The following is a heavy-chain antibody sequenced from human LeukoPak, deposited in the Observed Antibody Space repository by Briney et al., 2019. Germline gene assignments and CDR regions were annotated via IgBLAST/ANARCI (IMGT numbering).Heavy chain of an antibody. Sequence: ASVKVSCKASGYTFTSYGISWVRQAPGQGLEWMGWISAYNGNTNYAQKFQGRVTMTRDTSTSTVYMELSSLRSEDTAVYYCARERRWLQYTDYWGQGTLVTVSS. CDR2: ISAYNGNT. V-gene: IGHV1-18*01. CDR3: ARERRWLQYTDY. D-gene: IGHD5-24*01. J-gene: IGHJ4*02. CDR1: GYTFTSYG.